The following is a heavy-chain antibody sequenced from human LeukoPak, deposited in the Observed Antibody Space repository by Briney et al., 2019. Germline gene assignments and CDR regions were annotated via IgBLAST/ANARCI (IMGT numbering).Heavy chain of an antibody. V-gene: IGHV4-31*03. CDR3: ARDRKGYCSSTSCYPYYFDY. Sequence: PSQTLSLTCTVSGGSISSGGYYWIWIRQHPGKGLEWIGYIYYSGSTYYNPSLKSRVTISVDTSKNQFSLKLSSVTAADTAVYYCARDRKGYCSSTSCYPYYFDYWGQGTLVTVSS. CDR2: IYYSGST. CDR1: GGSISSGGYY. D-gene: IGHD2-2*01. J-gene: IGHJ4*02.